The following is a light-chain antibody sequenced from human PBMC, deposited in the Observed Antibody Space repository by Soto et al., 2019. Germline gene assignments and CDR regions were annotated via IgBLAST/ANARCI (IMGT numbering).Light chain of an antibody. V-gene: IGLV4-69*01. J-gene: IGLJ1*01. CDR1: SGHSNYA. Sequence: QSVLTQSPYASASRGASVKLTCTLSSGHSNYAIAWHQQQPEKGPRYLMKVNSDGSHRKGDGIPDRFSGSSSGAQRYLTISSLQSEDEADYYCQTWGTGIRVFGTGTKLTDL. CDR2: VNSDGSH. CDR3: QTWGTGIRV.